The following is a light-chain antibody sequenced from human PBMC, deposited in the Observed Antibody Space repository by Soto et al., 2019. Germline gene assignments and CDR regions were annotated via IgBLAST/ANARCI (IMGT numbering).Light chain of an antibody. CDR1: QSVSNN. V-gene: IGKV3-15*01. CDR2: GAS. J-gene: IGKJ1*01. Sequence: VVSPNSHGTLSLSPGERATLSCRASQSVSNNYLAWYQQKPGQAPRLLIYGASTRATGIPARFSGSGSGTEFTLTISSLQSDDFATYYCQQHFIHWTSGQLAKVDI. CDR3: QQHFIHWT.